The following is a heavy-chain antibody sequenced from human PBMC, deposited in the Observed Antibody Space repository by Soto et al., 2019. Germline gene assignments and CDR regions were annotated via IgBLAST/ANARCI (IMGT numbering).Heavy chain of an antibody. CDR2: IYYSGST. CDR1: GGSISGNY. CDR3: ARTLIGYCSGGTCSNWFAP. J-gene: IGHJ5*02. D-gene: IGHD2-15*01. V-gene: IGHV4-59*08. Sequence: SETLSLTCTVSGGSISGNYWSWIRQPPGRGLEWIGYIYYSGSTYVSPSLKSRVTMSVDTSENQFFLKLRSVTAADTAVYYCARTLIGYCSGGTCSNWFAPWAQGTLVTVS.